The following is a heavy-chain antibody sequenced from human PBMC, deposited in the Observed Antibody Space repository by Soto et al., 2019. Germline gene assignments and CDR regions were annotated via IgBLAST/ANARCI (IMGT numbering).Heavy chain of an antibody. CDR1: GGSISSGGYY. V-gene: IGHV4-31*03. CDR2: IYYSGST. J-gene: IGHJ5*02. CDR3: ARGSAASSWFDP. Sequence: QVQLQESGPGLVKPSQTLSLTCTVSGGSISSGGYYWSWIRQHPGKGLEWIGYIYYSGSTYYNPSLKSRXXIXVXXSKNQFSLKLSSVTAADTAVYYCARGSAASSWFDPWGQGTLVTVSS. D-gene: IGHD2-15*01.